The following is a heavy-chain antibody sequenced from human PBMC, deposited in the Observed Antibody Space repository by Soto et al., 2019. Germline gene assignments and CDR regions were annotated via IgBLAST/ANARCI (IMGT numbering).Heavy chain of an antibody. D-gene: IGHD1-1*01. CDR2: IIPLFGTA. J-gene: IGHJ6*02. CDR3: ARPTSQNTMGGMDV. CDR1: GCTFSSYA. V-gene: IGHV1-69*13. Sequence: SVKVSCKASGCTFSSYAISLVRQSPGQGLEWMGGIIPLFGTANYAQKFQGRVTITADESTSTAYMELSSLRSEETAVYYCARPTSQNTMGGMDVWGQGTTVTVSS.